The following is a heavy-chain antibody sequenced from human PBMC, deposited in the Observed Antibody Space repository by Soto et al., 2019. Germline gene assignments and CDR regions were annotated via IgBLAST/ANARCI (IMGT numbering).Heavy chain of an antibody. V-gene: IGHV1-46*01. D-gene: IGHD3-22*01. J-gene: IGHJ4*02. Sequence: ASVKVSCKASGYTFTSYYMHWVRQAPGQGLEWMGIINPSGGSTSYAQKFQGRVTMTRDTSTSTVYMELSSLRSEDTAVYYCARDPPYDSSGYYYGPSWVIDYWGQGTLVTVSS. CDR2: INPSGGST. CDR3: ARDPPYDSSGYYYGPSWVIDY. CDR1: GYTFTSYY.